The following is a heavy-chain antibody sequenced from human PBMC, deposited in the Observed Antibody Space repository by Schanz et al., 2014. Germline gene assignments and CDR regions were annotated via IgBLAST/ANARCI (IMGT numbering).Heavy chain of an antibody. Sequence: QVQLQESGPGLVKPSETLSLTCTVSGGSISSYYWSWIRQPPGKGLGWIGYMYYSGGTNYNPSLNSRVTISVDTSKNQFSLKVTSVTPADTAVYYCARGVLGSGYRQQYYFDPWGQGTLVTVSS. J-gene: IGHJ4*02. V-gene: IGHV4-59*12. CDR3: ARGVLGSGYRQQYYFDP. CDR2: MYYSGGT. CDR1: GGSISSYY. D-gene: IGHD3-3*01.